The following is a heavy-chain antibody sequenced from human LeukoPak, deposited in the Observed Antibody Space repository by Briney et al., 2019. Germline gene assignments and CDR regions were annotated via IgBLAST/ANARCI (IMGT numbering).Heavy chain of an antibody. J-gene: IGHJ6*03. V-gene: IGHV3-23*01. CDR2: ISGSGGST. D-gene: IGHD3-3*01. CDR3: ASDSGDYDFWSGYYSNYYYMDV. CDR1: GFTFSSYA. Sequence: GGSLRLSCAASGFTFSSYAMSRVRQAPGKGLEWVSAISGSGGSTYYADSVKGRFTISRDNSKNTLYLQMNSLRAEDTAVYYCASDSGDYDFWSGYYSNYYYMDVWGQGTTVTVSS.